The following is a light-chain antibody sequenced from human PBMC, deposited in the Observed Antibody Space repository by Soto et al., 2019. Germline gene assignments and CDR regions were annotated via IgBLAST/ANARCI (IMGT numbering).Light chain of an antibody. CDR2: GAS. CDR3: QQYNNWPRT. J-gene: IGKJ1*01. CDR1: QSVSSN. V-gene: IGKV3-15*01. Sequence: EIVMTQSPSTLSVSPLERATLSGRASQSVSSNLAWYQQKPGQAPRLLIYGASTRATGIPARFSGSGSGTEFTLTISSLQSEDFAVYYCQQYNNWPRTFGQGTKVDIK.